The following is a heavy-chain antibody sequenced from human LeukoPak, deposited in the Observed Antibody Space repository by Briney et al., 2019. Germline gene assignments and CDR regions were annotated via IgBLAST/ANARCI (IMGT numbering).Heavy chain of an antibody. V-gene: IGHV3-23*01. CDR1: GFIFNSFA. J-gene: IGHJ4*02. Sequence: GGSLRLSCAASGFIFNSFAMSWVRQAPGKGLEWVSTFNGSGSRTSYADSVKGRFTISRDNSKNTLYLQMKSLRAEDTAVYYCAKNALAAGVAHYYDSSGSFDYWGQGTLVTVSS. CDR3: AKNALAAGVAHYYDSSGSFDY. D-gene: IGHD3-22*01. CDR2: FNGSGSRT.